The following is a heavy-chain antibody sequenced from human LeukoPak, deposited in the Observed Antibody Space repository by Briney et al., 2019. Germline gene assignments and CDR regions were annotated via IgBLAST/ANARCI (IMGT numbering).Heavy chain of an antibody. CDR3: AKVGGYTYGWDVYGMDV. Sequence: PGGSLRLSCAASGFTVSSNYMSWVRQAPGKGLEWVSVIYSGGSTYYADSVKGRFTISRDNAKNSLYLQMNSLRAEDTAVYYCAKVGGYTYGWDVYGMDVWGQGTTVTVSS. D-gene: IGHD2-8*01. J-gene: IGHJ6*02. V-gene: IGHV3-53*01. CDR2: IYSGGST. CDR1: GFTVSSNY.